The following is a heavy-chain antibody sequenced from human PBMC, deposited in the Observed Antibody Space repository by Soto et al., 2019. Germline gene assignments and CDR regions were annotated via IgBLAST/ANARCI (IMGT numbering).Heavy chain of an antibody. CDR3: ARAMVRRVTPCPFDY. CDR2: INPSGGST. J-gene: IGHJ4*02. D-gene: IGHD3-10*01. CDR1: GYTFTSYY. Sequence: ASVKVSCKASGYTFTSYYMHWVRQAPGQGLEWMGIINPSGGSTSYAQKFQGRVTMTRDTSTSTVYMELSSLRSEDTAVYYCARAMVRRVTPCPFDYWGQGTLVTVSS. V-gene: IGHV1-46*01.